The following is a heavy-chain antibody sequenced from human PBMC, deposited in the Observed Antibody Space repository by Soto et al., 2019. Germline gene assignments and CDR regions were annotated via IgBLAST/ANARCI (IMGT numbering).Heavy chain of an antibody. CDR3: AHIDPEIVTVGGHGGFDY. D-gene: IGHD5-12*01. CDR1: GFSLTSGVG. CDR2: IYWDDDK. J-gene: IGHJ4*02. V-gene: IGHV2-5*02. Sequence: QITLKESGPTLVRPPQTLTLTCTFSGFSLTSGVGVGWIRQPPGKALEWLALIYWDDDKRYSPSLKNRLTITKAPSKIQVVLTMTNVGPVDTATSFCAHIDPEIVTVGGHGGFDYWGQGTLVTVSS.